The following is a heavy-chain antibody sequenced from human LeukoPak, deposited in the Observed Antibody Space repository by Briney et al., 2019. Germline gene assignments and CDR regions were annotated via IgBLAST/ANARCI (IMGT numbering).Heavy chain of an antibody. J-gene: IGHJ4*02. D-gene: IGHD3-10*01. CDR3: ARLHLYGSGIS. V-gene: IGHV4-38-2*02. CDR1: GYSISSGYF. Sequence: DPSETLSLTCTVSGYSISSGYFWGWIRQPPGKGLEWIGSFYRGGTTYYNPSLKSRVTISVDTSKNQFSLKLTSVTAADTAVYYCARLHLYGSGISWGQGTLVIVSS. CDR2: FYRGGTT.